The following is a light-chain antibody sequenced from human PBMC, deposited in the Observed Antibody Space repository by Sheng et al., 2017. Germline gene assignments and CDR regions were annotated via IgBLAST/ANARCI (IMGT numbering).Light chain of an antibody. Sequence: DIQMTQSPSSLSASVGDRVTITCRASQSISSWLAWYQQKPGKAPKVLIYKASNLESGVPSRFSGSGSGTEFTLTINSLQPDDFATYYCQQYNSYSYTFGQGTKLEI. CDR3: QQYNSYSYT. J-gene: IGKJ2*01. CDR2: KAS. CDR1: QSISSW. V-gene: IGKV1-5*03.